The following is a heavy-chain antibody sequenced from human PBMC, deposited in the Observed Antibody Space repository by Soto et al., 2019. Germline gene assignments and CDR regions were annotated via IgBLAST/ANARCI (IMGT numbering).Heavy chain of an antibody. V-gene: IGHV4-59*08. D-gene: IGHD6-13*01. CDR1: GGSVSSYY. Sequence: QVQLQESGPGLVKPSETLSLTCTVSGGSVSSYYWSWIRQSPGKGLEWIGYIYYSGSTNYNPSLKSRVPMSVDTSKNQFSLKLSSVTAADTAVYYCARQPPGYGAFDVWGQGTMVTVSS. CDR2: IYYSGST. J-gene: IGHJ3*01. CDR3: ARQPPGYGAFDV.